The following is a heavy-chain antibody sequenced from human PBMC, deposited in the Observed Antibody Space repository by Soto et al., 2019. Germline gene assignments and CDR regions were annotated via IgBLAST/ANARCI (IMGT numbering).Heavy chain of an antibody. Sequence: SETLSLTCTVSGGSISSSSYYWGWIRQPPGKGLEWIGSIYYSGSTYYNPSLKSRVTISVDTSKNQFSLKLSSVTAADTAVYYCARLDVDTAMVDYWGQGTLVTAPQ. CDR2: IYYSGST. J-gene: IGHJ4*02. CDR1: GGSISSSSYY. D-gene: IGHD5-18*01. V-gene: IGHV4-39*01. CDR3: ARLDVDTAMVDY.